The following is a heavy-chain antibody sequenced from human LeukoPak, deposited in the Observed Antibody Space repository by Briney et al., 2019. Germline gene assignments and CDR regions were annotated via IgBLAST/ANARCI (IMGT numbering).Heavy chain of an antibody. V-gene: IGHV3-66*01. CDR2: IYSAAST. D-gene: IGHD4-17*01. Sequence: GGSLRLSCAASGFTVSSNYMSWVRQAPGKGLEWVSVIYSAASTSSADSVKRRFTISTHNSKNTLYLQMNSLRAEDTAVYYCARGGYGDYGLWSYWGQGTLVTVSS. CDR1: GFTVSSNY. J-gene: IGHJ4*02. CDR3: ARGGYGDYGLWSY.